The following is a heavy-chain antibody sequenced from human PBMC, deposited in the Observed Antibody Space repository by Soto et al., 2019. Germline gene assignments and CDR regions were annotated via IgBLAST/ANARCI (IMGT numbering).Heavy chain of an antibody. CDR2: ISSSSTYI. D-gene: IGHD3-9*01. J-gene: IGHJ4*02. V-gene: IGHV3-21*01. CDR3: ARGEGYFDWSAPRY. Sequence: EVQLVESGGGLVKPGGSLRLSCAASGFTFSSYSMHWVRQAPGKGLEWVSSISSSSTYIKYADSVKGRFTISRDNAKNSLYLQMNSLRAEDTAVYYCARGEGYFDWSAPRYWGQGTLVPVSS. CDR1: GFTFSSYS.